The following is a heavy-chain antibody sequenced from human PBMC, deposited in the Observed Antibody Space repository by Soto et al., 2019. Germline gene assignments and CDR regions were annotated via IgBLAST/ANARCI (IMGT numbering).Heavy chain of an antibody. CDR3: ARGTYGDY. V-gene: IGHV1-18*01. Sequence: QVHLVQSGAEVKKPGASVKVSCKGSGYTFTSYGITWVRQAPGQGLEWMGWISAHNGNTDYAQRLQGRVTVTRDTSTSTASMELSILRSDATAVYYCARGTYGDYWGQGALVTVSS. J-gene: IGHJ4*02. CDR2: ISAHNGNT. D-gene: IGHD4-17*01. CDR1: GYTFTSYG.